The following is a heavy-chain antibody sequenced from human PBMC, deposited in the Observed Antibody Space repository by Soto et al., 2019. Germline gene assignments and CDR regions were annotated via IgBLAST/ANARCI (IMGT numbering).Heavy chain of an antibody. Sequence: SETLSLTCTVSGASISSSSYYWGWIRQPPGKGLGWIGSIYYSGSTYYNPSLKSRVTISVDTSKNQFSLKLSSVTAADTAVYYCARGREQWLTPDWFGPWGQGTRVTVS. V-gene: IGHV4-39*01. J-gene: IGHJ5*02. CDR1: GASISSSSYY. CDR3: ARGREQWLTPDWFGP. D-gene: IGHD6-19*01. CDR2: IYYSGST.